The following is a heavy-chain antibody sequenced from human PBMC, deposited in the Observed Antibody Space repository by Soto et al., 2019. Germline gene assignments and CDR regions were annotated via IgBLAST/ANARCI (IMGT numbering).Heavy chain of an antibody. J-gene: IGHJ2*01. Sequence: QVQLQESGPGLVKPSQTLSLTCTVSGGSISSGGYYWSWIRQHPGKGLEWIGYIYYSGSTYYNPSLKSRVTISVDTSKNQFSLKLSSVTAADTAVYYCARHDYGDSFYWYFALWGRGTLVTVSS. CDR1: GGSISSGGYY. CDR3: ARHDYGDSFYWYFAL. D-gene: IGHD4-17*01. CDR2: IYYSGST. V-gene: IGHV4-31*03.